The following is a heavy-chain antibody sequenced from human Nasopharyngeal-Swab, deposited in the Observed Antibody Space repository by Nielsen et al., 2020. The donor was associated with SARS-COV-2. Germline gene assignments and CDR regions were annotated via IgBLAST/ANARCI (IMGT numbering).Heavy chain of an antibody. J-gene: IGHJ5*02. V-gene: IGHV3-7*03. D-gene: IGHD1-7*01. CDR3: ARDRAPYNWNYGGGWFDP. CDR2: IKQDGSER. Sequence: VRQAPGKGLEWVANIKQDGSERYYVDSARGRFTISRDNAKNSLYLQMNSLRAADTAVYYCARDRAPYNWNYGGGWFDPWGQGTLVTVSS.